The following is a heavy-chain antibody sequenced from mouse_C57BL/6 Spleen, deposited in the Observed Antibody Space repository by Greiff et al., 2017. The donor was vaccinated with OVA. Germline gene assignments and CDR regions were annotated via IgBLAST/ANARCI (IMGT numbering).Heavy chain of an antibody. J-gene: IGHJ3*01. D-gene: IGHD1-1*01. CDR3: TREGSSYAFAY. Sequence: QVQLQQSGAELVRPGASVTLSCKASGYTFTDYEMHWVKQTPVHGLEWIGAIDPETGGTAYNQKFKGKAILTADKSSSTAYMELRSLTSEDSAVYYCTREGSSYAFAYWGQGTLVTVSA. CDR2: IDPETGGT. CDR1: GYTFTDYE. V-gene: IGHV1-15*01.